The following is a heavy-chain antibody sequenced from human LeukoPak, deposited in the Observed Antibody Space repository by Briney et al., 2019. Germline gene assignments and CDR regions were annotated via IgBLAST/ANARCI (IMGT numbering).Heavy chain of an antibody. CDR2: MNPNSGNT. CDR1: GYTFTSYD. D-gene: IGHD3-3*01. V-gene: IGHV1-8*03. J-gene: IGHJ4*02. Sequence: ASVKVSCKASGYTFTSYDINWVRQATGQGLEWMGWMNPNSGNTGYAQKFQGRVTITRNTSISTAYMELSSLRSEDTAVYYCARVLRPGGVSPFGVVIADEPFDYWGQGTLVTVSS. CDR3: ARVLRPGGVSPFGVVIADEPFDY.